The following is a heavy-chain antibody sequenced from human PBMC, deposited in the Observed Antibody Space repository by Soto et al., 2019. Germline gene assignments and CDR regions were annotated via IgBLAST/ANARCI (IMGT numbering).Heavy chain of an antibody. Sequence: QVQLQESGPGLMKPSGTLSLICSVSGESVGRGTNYWSWVRQAPGRGLEGNGYIFDAATAIYNPSFESRVSSSLAAAKNQVSLKLTSVTAADTAIYYCARDRRGRAYGFVYYYGMEVWGQGTSVTVSS. CDR1: GESVGRGTNY. CDR2: IFDAATA. J-gene: IGHJ6*02. D-gene: IGHD2-21*01. CDR3: ARDRRGRAYGFVYYYGMEV. V-gene: IGHV4-61*01.